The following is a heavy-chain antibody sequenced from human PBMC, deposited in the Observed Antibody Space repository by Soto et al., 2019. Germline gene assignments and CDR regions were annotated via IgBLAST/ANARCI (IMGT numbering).Heavy chain of an antibody. D-gene: IGHD3-10*01. Sequence: PGGSLSLSCVASGFDLTSSRMNWVRQAPGKGLEWVASISGSGKDTFYRQSVKGRFAISRDIAGTSLFLRMDSVKVEDTAVYHCARVHRVDGSAFYCAMDVSGPGTPATVS. V-gene: IGHV3-21*01. CDR1: GFDLTSSR. CDR3: ARVHRVDGSAFYCAMDV. CDR2: ISGSGKDT. J-gene: IGHJ6*02.